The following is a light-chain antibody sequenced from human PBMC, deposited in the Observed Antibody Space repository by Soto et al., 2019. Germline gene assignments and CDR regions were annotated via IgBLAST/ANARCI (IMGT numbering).Light chain of an antibody. CDR1: QGISNW. V-gene: IGKV1-12*01. Sequence: EIQMTQSPSSVSASVGDRVTITCRASQGISNWLAWFQQKPGKAPKLLIYTASRLKSGVPSRFIGSGSGTEFTLTISSLKTDDFGSYYCQHMRTFGQGTKV. CDR3: QHMRT. J-gene: IGKJ1*01. CDR2: TAS.